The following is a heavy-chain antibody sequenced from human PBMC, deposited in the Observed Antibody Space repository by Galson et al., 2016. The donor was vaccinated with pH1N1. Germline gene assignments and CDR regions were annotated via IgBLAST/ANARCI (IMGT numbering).Heavy chain of an antibody. CDR1: GFTFSSYA. CDR2: ISGSGIST. Sequence: SLRLSCAASGFTFSSYAMRWVRQAPGKGLEWVSHISGSGISTYYADSVKGRFTISRDNSKNTMYLQMNSLRAEDTAIYYCAKDVGDYGGIDYWGQGTLVTVSS. J-gene: IGHJ4*02. CDR3: AKDVGDYGGIDY. D-gene: IGHD4-17*01. V-gene: IGHV3-23*01.